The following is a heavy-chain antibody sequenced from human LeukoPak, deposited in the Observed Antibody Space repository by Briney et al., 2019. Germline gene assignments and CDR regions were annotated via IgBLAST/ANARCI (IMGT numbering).Heavy chain of an antibody. V-gene: IGHV3-53*01. CDR3: ERVEGGNHFDY. CDR1: GFSVSTSY. D-gene: IGHD2/OR15-2a*01. CDR2: IHDDGTT. Sequence: GGSLRLSCVSSGFSVSTSYISWVRQAPGKGLEWVSVIHDDGTTHYADSVKGRFTISRDNSKNTVFLQMTSLGAEDTAIYYCERVEGGNHFDYWGQGTLVSVSS. J-gene: IGHJ4*02.